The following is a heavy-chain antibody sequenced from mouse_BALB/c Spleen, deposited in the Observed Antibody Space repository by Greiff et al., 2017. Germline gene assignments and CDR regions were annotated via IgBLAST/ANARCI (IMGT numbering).Heavy chain of an antibody. V-gene: IGHV1S81*02. CDR2: INPSNGGT. CDR3: TRGGTGYFDY. CDR1: GYTFTSYY. D-gene: IGHD4-1*01. J-gene: IGHJ2*01. Sequence: VQLQQSGAELVKPGASVKLSCKASGYTFTSYYMYWVKQRPGQGLEWIGEINPSNGGTNFNEKFKSKATLTVDKSSSTAYMQLSSLTSEDSAVYYCTRGGTGYFDYWGQGTTLTVSS.